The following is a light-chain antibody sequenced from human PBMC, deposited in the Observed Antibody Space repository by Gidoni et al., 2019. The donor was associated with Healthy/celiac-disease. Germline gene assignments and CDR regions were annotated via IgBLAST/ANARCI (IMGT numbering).Light chain of an antibody. J-gene: IGKJ3*01. CDR3: QQYGSSPFT. Sequence: DIVLTQSPGTLSLSPGERATPSCRASQSVSSSYLAWYQQKPGQAPRLLIYGASSRATGIPDRFSGSGSGTDFTLTISRLEPEDFAVYYCQQYGSSPFTFXPXTKVXIK. V-gene: IGKV3-20*01. CDR2: GAS. CDR1: QSVSSSY.